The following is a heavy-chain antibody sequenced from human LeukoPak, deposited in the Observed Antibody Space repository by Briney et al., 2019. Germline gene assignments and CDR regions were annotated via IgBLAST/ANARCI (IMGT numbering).Heavy chain of an antibody. D-gene: IGHD3/OR15-3a*01. CDR2: IYHSWST. CDR1: GGSFSGYY. J-gene: IGHJ4*02. Sequence: SETLSLTCAVYGGSFSGYYWSWIRQPPGKGLEWVGEIYHSWSTNYNPSLKSRRTISVDKSKNQFSLKLSSVTAADTAVYFCARSYWTGYHHLDFWGQGTLVTVSS. V-gene: IGHV4-34*01. CDR3: ARSYWTGYHHLDF.